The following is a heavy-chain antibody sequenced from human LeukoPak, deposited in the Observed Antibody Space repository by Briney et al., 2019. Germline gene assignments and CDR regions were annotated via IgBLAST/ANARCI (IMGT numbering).Heavy chain of an antibody. CDR2: ISGSGGST. J-gene: IGHJ4*02. V-gene: IGHV3-23*01. D-gene: IGHD3-22*01. Sequence: GGSLRLSCAASGFTFSSYAMSWVRQAPGKGLEWVSAISGSGGSTYYADSVKGRFTISRDNSKNTLYLQMNSLRAEDTAVYYCAKPPPGFRTERITMIVAFDYWGQGTLVTVPS. CDR1: GFTFSSYA. CDR3: AKPPPGFRTERITMIVAFDY.